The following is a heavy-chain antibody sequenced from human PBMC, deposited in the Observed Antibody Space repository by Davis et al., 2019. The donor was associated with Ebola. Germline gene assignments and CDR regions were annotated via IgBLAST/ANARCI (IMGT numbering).Heavy chain of an antibody. CDR2: ISSSSSYI. CDR1: GFTFSSYS. D-gene: IGHD3-16*02. CDR3: AREMRLRLGELSAPPFDY. Sequence: GGSLRLSCAASGFTFSSYSMNWVRQAPGKWLEWVSSISSSSSYIYYADSVKGRFTISRDNAKNSLYLQMNSLRAEDTAVYYCAREMRLRLGELSAPPFDYWGQGTLVTVSS. J-gene: IGHJ4*02. V-gene: IGHV3-21*01.